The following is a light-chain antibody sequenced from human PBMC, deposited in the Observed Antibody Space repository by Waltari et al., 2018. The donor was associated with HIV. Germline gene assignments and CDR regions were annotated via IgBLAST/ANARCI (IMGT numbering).Light chain of an antibody. J-gene: IGKJ2*01. V-gene: IGKV3-11*01. CDR2: DAS. CDR3: QQLTNRPPHN. Sequence: EIVLTQSPATLSLSPGERATLSCRASRSVGSNLAWYQQRPAQAPRLLNYDASNRATGIPARFSGSLSGTEFTLTISSLEPEGLAVYYCQQLTNRPPHNFGQGTKLKIK. CDR1: RSVGSN.